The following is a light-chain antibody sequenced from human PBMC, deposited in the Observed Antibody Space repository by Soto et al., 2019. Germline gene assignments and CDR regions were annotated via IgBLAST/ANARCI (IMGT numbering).Light chain of an antibody. V-gene: IGKV1-39*01. CDR1: QSISKS. J-gene: IGKJ1*01. CDR2: GAS. CDR3: QGSYSGPVA. Sequence: DFQVTQSPSSLSASVGDGVTITCRVSQSISKSLNWYQQKPGEAPELLIYGASKLQSGVPSRFSGSGSGTDFTLTISSLQPEDSASYYCQGSYSGPVAFGQGTKVDIK.